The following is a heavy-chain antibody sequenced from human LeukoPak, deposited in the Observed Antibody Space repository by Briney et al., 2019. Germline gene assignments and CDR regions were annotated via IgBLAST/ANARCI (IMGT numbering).Heavy chain of an antibody. Sequence: GGSLRLSCAASGFTFSDYYMSWIRQAPGKGLEWVSYISSSSSYTNYADSVKGRFTISRDNAKDSLYLQMNSLRAEDTAFYYCARGPPTSSGYYARSDLWGQRTLVSVSS. J-gene: IGHJ5*02. V-gene: IGHV3-11*05. CDR2: ISSSSSYT. D-gene: IGHD3-3*01. CDR1: GFTFSDYY. CDR3: ARGPPTSSGYYARSDL.